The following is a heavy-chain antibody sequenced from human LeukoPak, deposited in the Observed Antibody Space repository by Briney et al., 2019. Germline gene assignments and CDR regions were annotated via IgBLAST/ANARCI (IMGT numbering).Heavy chain of an antibody. V-gene: IGHV3-48*03. CDR1: GFTFSSYE. J-gene: IGHJ4*02. CDR3: ARDSALTTYDSSGYYIDY. CDR2: ISSGGSNI. D-gene: IGHD3-22*01. Sequence: PGGSLRLSCAASGFTFSSYEMNWVRRAPGKGLEWVSYISSGGSNIYYADSVKGRFTISRDNAKNSLYLQMNSLRAEDTAVYYCARDSALTTYDSSGYYIDYWGQGTLVTVSS.